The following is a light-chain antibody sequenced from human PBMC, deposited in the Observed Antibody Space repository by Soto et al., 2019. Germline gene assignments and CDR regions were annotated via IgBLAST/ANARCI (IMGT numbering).Light chain of an antibody. Sequence: QSVLTQPPSASGSPGQSVTISCTGTSSDVGGYNSVSWYQQHPGKAPKLVIYEVSKRPSGVPDRFSASKSDTTASLTVSGLQAEDEADYYCSSYAGSKNLVFGGGTKLTVL. CDR3: SSYAGSKNLV. V-gene: IGLV2-8*01. CDR2: EVS. J-gene: IGLJ2*01. CDR1: SSDVGGYNS.